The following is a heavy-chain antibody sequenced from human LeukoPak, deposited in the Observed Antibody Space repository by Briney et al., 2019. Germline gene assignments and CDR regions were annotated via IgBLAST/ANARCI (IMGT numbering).Heavy chain of an antibody. CDR1: GFTFSSYS. V-gene: IGHV3-21*01. D-gene: IGHD3-10*01. J-gene: IGHJ4*02. CDR2: ISSSSSYI. Sequence: GGSLRLSCAASGFTFSSYSMNWVRQAPGKGLEWVSSISSSSSYIYYADSVKGRFTISGDNAKNSLYLQMNSLRAEDTAVYYCASDEGYGSGSYGYWGQGTLVTVSS. CDR3: ASDEGYGSGSYGY.